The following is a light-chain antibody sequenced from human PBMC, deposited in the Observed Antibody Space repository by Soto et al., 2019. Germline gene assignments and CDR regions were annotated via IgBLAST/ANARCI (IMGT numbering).Light chain of an antibody. CDR3: CSYGGSYAPYV. V-gene: IGLV2-11*01. CDR1: DSDIGGYNY. Sequence: QSALTQPRSVSGSPGQPVTISCTGTDSDIGGYNYVSWYQQYPGEAPKRMIYDVTKRPSGVPDRFSGAKSGNTASLTISGLQPEDEADYYCCSYGGSYAPYVFGTGTKVTVL. J-gene: IGLJ1*01. CDR2: DVT.